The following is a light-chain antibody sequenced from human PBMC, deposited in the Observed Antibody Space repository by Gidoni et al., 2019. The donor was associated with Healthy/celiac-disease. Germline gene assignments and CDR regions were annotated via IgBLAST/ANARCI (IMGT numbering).Light chain of an antibody. Sequence: DIQMTQSPSSLSASVGDRVTITCQATQDISNYLNWYQQKPGKAPELLIYDASNLETGVPPRFSGSGSGTDFTFTISSLQPEDIATYYCQQYDNLPYTFGQXTKLEIK. CDR2: DAS. J-gene: IGKJ2*01. CDR1: QDISNY. V-gene: IGKV1-33*01. CDR3: QQYDNLPYT.